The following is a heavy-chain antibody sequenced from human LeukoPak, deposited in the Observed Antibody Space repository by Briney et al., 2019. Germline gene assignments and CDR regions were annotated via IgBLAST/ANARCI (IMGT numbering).Heavy chain of an antibody. Sequence: SETLSLTCAVYGGSFSGYYWSWIRQPPGKGLEWIGEINHSGSTNYNPSLKSRVTISVDTSKNQFSLELISVTAADTAVYYCVGVARPTTNYFDYWGQGTLVTVSS. CDR1: GGSFSGYY. V-gene: IGHV4-34*01. CDR2: INHSGST. CDR3: VGVARPTTNYFDY. J-gene: IGHJ4*02. D-gene: IGHD4-11*01.